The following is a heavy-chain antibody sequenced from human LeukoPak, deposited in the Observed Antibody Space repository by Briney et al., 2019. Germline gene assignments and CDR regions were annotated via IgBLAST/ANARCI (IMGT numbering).Heavy chain of an antibody. CDR2: IYYSGST. V-gene: IGHV4-59*01. CDR3: ASGGSYYDY. Sequence: PSETLSLTCTVSDGSISSYYWSWIRQPPGKGLEWIGYIYYSGSTNYNPSLRSRVTISVDTSKNQFSLKLRSVTAADTAVYYCASGGSYYDYWGQGTLVTVSS. J-gene: IGHJ4*02. D-gene: IGHD1-26*01. CDR1: DGSISSYY.